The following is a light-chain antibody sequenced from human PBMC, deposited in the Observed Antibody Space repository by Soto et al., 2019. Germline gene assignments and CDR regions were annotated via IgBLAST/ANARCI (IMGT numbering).Light chain of an antibody. V-gene: IGKV3-15*01. Sequence: EIVMTQSPATLSVSPGESVILSCRASLRISSNLAWYQQKPGQAPRLLIYAASTRATDVPARFSGSGSGTEFTLTISSLQSEDFAVYYCQQYNNWPHMYTFGQGTKLEIK. CDR3: QQYNNWPHMYT. CDR2: AAS. CDR1: LRISSN. J-gene: IGKJ2*01.